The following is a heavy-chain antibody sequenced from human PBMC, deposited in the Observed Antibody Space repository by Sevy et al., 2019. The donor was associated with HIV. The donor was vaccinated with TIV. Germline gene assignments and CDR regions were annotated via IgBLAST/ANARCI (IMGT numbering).Heavy chain of an antibody. V-gene: IGHV1-69*13. CDR2: FIPIFGTA. Sequence: ASVKVSCKASGGTFSSYAISWVRQAPGQGLEWMGGFIPIFGTANYAQKFQGRVTITADESTSTAYMELSSLRSEDTAVYYCARGGDSSGWYYFDYWGQGTLVTVSS. CDR3: ARGGDSSGWYYFDY. D-gene: IGHD6-19*01. CDR1: GGTFSSYA. J-gene: IGHJ4*02.